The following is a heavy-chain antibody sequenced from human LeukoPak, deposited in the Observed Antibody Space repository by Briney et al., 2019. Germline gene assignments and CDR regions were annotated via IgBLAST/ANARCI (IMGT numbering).Heavy chain of an antibody. J-gene: IGHJ4*02. D-gene: IGHD3-10*01. Sequence: GRSLRLSCAASGFTFSSYGMHWVRQAPGKGLEWVAVISYDGSNKYYADSVKGRFTISRDNSKNTLYLQMNSLRAEDTAVYYCAKDRRYYDSGSYMDYWGQGTLVTVSS. CDR1: GFTFSSYG. CDR2: ISYDGSNK. CDR3: AKDRRYYDSGSYMDY. V-gene: IGHV3-30*18.